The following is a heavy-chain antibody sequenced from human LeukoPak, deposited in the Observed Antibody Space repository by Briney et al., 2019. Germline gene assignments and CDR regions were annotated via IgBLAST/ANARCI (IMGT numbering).Heavy chain of an antibody. CDR1: GYSISSYY. V-gene: IGHV4-59*01. CDR3: ARDLNVDGDRYWYFDL. CDR2: IYYSGST. D-gene: IGHD4-17*01. Sequence: PSETLSLTCTVSGYSISSYYWSWIRQPPGKGLEWIGYIYYSGSTNYNPSLKSRVTISIDTSKNEFSLNLSSVTAADTAVYYCARDLNVDGDRYWYFDLWGRGTLVTVSS. J-gene: IGHJ2*01.